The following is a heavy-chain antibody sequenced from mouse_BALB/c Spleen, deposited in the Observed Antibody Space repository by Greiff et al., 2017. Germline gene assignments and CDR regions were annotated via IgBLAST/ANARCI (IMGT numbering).Heavy chain of an antibody. CDR1: GFTFSSYG. CDR2: INSNGGST. Sequence: EVQLVESGGGLVQPGGSLKLSCAASGFTFSSYGMSWVRQTPDKRLELVATINSNGGSTYYPDSVKGRFTISRDNAKNTLYLQMSSLKSEDTAMYYCARDRYGDPFDYWGQGTTRTVSS. J-gene: IGHJ2*01. V-gene: IGHV5-6-3*01. D-gene: IGHD2-14*01. CDR3: ARDRYGDPFDY.